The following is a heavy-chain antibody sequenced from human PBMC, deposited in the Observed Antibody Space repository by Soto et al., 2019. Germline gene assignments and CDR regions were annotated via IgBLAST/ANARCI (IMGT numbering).Heavy chain of an antibody. CDR3: ARDRGLASPEALDY. V-gene: IGHV1-46*01. D-gene: IGHD6-13*01. CDR2: IDPGGGST. Sequence: QVQLVQSGAEVKKPGASVKVSCKASGYTFTTYYMHWVRQAPGQGLEWMGIIDPGGGSTTYAQKYQGRVTMTRDTSTTSVYMEPASLRSDDPAVYYCARDRGLASPEALDYWGQGTQVTVSS. CDR1: GYTFTTYY. J-gene: IGHJ4*02.